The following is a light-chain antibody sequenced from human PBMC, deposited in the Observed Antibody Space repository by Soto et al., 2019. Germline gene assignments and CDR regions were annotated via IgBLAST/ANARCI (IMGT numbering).Light chain of an antibody. V-gene: IGLV4-69*01. CDR1: SGHSSYA. CDR2: LNSDGSH. J-gene: IGLJ2*01. CDR3: QTWGTGIHV. Sequence: QSVLTQSPSASASLGASVKLTCTLSSGHSSYAIAWHQQQPEKGPRYLMKLNSDGSHSKGDGIPDRFSGSSSGAERYFTISSLQSEDQADYCCQTWGTGIHVFGGGTKLTVL.